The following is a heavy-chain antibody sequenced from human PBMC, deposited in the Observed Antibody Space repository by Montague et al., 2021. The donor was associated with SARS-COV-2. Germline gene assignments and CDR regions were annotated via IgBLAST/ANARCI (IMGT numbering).Heavy chain of an antibody. D-gene: IGHD3-9*01. CDR1: GFSLSTSGMC. Sequence: PALVKPTQTLTLTCTFSGFSLSTSGMCVSWIRQPPGKALEWLARIDRDDDKYYSTSLKTRLTISKDTSKNQVVLTMTNMDPVDTATYYCARTFYDILTGTLGGMDVWGQGTTVTVSS. CDR2: IDRDDDK. V-gene: IGHV2-70*11. CDR3: ARTFYDILTGTLGGMDV. J-gene: IGHJ6*02.